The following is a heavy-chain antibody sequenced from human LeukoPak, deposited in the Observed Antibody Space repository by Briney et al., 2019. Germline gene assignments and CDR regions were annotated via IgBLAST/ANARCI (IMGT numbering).Heavy chain of an antibody. CDR3: ARETRGTVGSY. CDR2: INGDGGST. Sequence: PGGSLRLSCAASGITFRSYAMSWVRQARGKGLEWVSAINGDGGSTYYADSVKGRFTISRDNSNNTLFLQMNSLRVEDTAVYYCARETRGTVGSYWGRGTLVTVSS. D-gene: IGHD4-23*01. V-gene: IGHV3-23*01. J-gene: IGHJ4*02. CDR1: GITFRSYA.